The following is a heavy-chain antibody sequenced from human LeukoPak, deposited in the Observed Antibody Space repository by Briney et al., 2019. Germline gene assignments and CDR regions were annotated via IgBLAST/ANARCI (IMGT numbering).Heavy chain of an antibody. D-gene: IGHD3-22*01. CDR2: ISDTGKT. Sequence: SETLSLTCNVSGASLSSYYWGWLRQSPGRGLGWIGYISDTGKTDSNPSLKSRVTISLATSKNQFSLRLTSVTAADSAVYFCATGYYEPFATWGPGIMVSVSS. CDR1: GASLSSYY. J-gene: IGHJ5*02. CDR3: ATGYYEPFAT. V-gene: IGHV4-59*01.